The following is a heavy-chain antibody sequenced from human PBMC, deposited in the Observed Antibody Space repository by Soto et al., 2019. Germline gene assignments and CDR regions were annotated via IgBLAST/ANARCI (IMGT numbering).Heavy chain of an antibody. CDR3: AADYLRHNSLNGYYYSYGMDV. J-gene: IGHJ6*02. CDR1: VITFSTYA. V-gene: IGHV3-23*01. D-gene: IGHD4-17*01. Sequence: LRLSCAASVITFSTYARSCVRRAPFKGLDWVSTIGSNGADKQYADFVKGRFTVSRDSSKSTLSLQMNSLRAEDTAVYYCAADYLRHNSLNGYYYSYGMDVWGQGTTVTVSS. CDR2: IGSNGADK.